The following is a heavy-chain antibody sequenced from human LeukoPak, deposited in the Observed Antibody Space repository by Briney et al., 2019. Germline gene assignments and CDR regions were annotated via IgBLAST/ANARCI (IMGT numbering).Heavy chain of an antibody. J-gene: IGHJ6*03. CDR1: GFTFSNAW. CDR3: TTDPLPYCSSTSCLEYYYYMDV. V-gene: IGHV3-15*01. Sequence: GGSLRLSCAASGFTFSNAWMSWVRQAPGKGLEWVGRIKSKTDGGTTDYAAPVKGRFTISRDDSKNTLYLQMNSLKTEDTAVYYCTTDPLPYCSSTSCLEYYYYMDVWGKGTTVTVSS. CDR2: IKSKTDGGTT. D-gene: IGHD2-2*01.